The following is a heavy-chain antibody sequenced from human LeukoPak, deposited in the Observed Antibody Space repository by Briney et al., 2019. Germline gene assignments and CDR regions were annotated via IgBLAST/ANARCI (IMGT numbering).Heavy chain of an antibody. V-gene: IGHV1-2*02. D-gene: IGHD6-19*01. J-gene: IGHJ5*02. CDR2: INPNSGAT. CDR1: GYTFTGYY. Sequence: ASVKVSCKASGYTFTGYYMHWVRQAPGQGLEWMGWINPNSGATNYAQKFQGRVTMTRDTSISTAYMELSRLRSDDTAVYYCARGPTGIAVADWFDPWGQGTLVTVSS. CDR3: ARGPTGIAVADWFDP.